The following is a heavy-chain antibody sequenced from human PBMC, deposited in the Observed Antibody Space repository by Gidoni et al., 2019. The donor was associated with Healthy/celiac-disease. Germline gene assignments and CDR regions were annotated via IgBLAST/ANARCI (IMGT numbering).Heavy chain of an antibody. CDR2: INHSGST. D-gene: IGHD2-15*01. CDR3: ASTYCSGGSCYSYYFDY. J-gene: IGHJ4*02. V-gene: IGHV4-34*01. Sequence: QVQLQQWGAGLLKPSETLSLPCAVYGGSFSGYYWSWIRQPPGKGLEWIGEINHSGSTNYNPSLKSRVTISVDTSKNQFSLKLSSVTAADTAVYYCASTYCSGGSCYSYYFDYWGQGTLVTVSS. CDR1: GGSFSGYY.